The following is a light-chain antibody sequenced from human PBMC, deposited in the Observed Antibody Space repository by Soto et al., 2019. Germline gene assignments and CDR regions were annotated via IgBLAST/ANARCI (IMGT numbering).Light chain of an antibody. J-gene: IGKJ3*01. CDR2: DAS. Sequence: DIQMTQSPSTLSASVGDTVTITCRASQTISGWLAWYQQRPGKAPKLLIYDASSLESGVPSRFSGSGSGTEFTLIITSLQPDDFATYYCQQYNRFLSFGPGTKVDIK. V-gene: IGKV1-5*01. CDR1: QTISGW. CDR3: QQYNRFLS.